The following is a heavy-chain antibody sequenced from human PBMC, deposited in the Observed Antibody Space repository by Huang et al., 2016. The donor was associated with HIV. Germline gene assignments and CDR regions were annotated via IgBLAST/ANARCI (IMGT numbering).Heavy chain of an antibody. CDR3: AREVVSATGYYYYGMDV. CDR1: GYTFTGYY. CDR2: INPKSGGT. D-gene: IGHD2-15*01. V-gene: IGHV1-2*02. J-gene: IGHJ6*02. Sequence: QVQLVQSGAEVKKPGASVKVSCKASGYTFTGYYMHWVRQAPGQGRELMGWINPKSGGTNYAQKFQGRVTMTRDTSISAAYMELSRLRSDDTAVYYCAREVVSATGYYYYGMDVWGQGTTVTVSS.